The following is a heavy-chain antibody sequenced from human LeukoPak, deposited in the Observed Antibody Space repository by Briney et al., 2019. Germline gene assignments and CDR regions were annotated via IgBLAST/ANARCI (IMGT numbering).Heavy chain of an antibody. CDR3: AKAPRECCSSTSCPNWFDP. CDR2: ISGSGGST. D-gene: IGHD2-2*01. Sequence: GGSLRLSCAASGFTFSSYAMKWVRQAPGKGLEWVSAISGSGGSTYYADSVKGRFTISRDNSKNTLYLQMNSLRAEDTAVYYCAKAPRECCSSTSCPNWFDPWGQGTLVTVSS. CDR1: GFTFSSYA. J-gene: IGHJ5*02. V-gene: IGHV3-23*01.